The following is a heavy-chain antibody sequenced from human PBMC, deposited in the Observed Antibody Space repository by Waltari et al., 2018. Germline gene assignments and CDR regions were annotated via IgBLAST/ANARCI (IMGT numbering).Heavy chain of an antibody. CDR1: AGSISSGGYS. V-gene: IGHV4-30-2*01. CDR3: ARVDFYDSSGYFTD. D-gene: IGHD3-22*01. CDR2: ISHSGST. J-gene: IGHJ4*02. Sequence: QLQLQESGSGLVKPSQTLSLTCAVPAGSISSGGYSWSWIRQPPGKGLEWIGYISHSGSTYYNPSLKSRVTISVDRSKNQFSLKLSSVTAADTAVYYCARVDFYDSSGYFTDWGQGTLVTVSS.